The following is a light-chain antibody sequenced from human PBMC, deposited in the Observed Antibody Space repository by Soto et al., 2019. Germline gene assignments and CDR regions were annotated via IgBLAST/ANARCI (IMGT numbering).Light chain of an antibody. CDR1: QNVSSN. V-gene: IGKV3-15*01. J-gene: IGKJ1*01. Sequence: EIVLTQSPAALSVYPEESATLSCRASQNVSSNLAWYQQKPGQAPRLLINGTSTSATGIPARISGSGSGTEFTLIIISLQSEDFAIYDCQQYNNLLPVFAQGTKVAIK. CDR2: GTS. CDR3: QQYNNLLPV.